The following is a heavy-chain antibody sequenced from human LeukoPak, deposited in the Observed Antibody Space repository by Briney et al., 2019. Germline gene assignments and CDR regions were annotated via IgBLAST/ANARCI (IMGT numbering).Heavy chain of an antibody. V-gene: IGHV1-46*01. CDR2: ISPSGANT. Sequence: RASVKVSCKASGYTFTRYYMHWVRQAPGQGLEWMGIISPSGANTAYAQKFQGRVTMTSDTSTSTAYMELSSLRSEDTAVYYCARNGEGGSYPSTYWGQGTLVIVSS. D-gene: IGHD1-26*01. J-gene: IGHJ4*02. CDR3: ARNGEGGSYPSTY. CDR1: GYTFTRYY.